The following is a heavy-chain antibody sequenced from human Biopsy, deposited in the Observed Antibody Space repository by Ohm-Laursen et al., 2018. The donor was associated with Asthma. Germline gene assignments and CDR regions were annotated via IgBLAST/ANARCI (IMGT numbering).Heavy chain of an antibody. J-gene: IGHJ6*02. CDR1: GFTFGDYW. V-gene: IGHV3-53*01. D-gene: IGHD5-24*01. Sequence: GQTLSLTCAASGFTFGDYWMSWVRQAPGKGLEWVSLIYSGDNTYYADSVKGRFIISRDHSKLYLQMNNLRAEDTAVYHCARISRLGYNSLDYGMDVWGQGTTVTVSS. CDR3: ARISRLGYNSLDYGMDV. CDR2: IYSGDNT.